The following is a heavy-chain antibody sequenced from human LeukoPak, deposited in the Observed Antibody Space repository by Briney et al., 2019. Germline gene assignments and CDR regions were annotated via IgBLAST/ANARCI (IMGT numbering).Heavy chain of an antibody. CDR3: AKGPRVDYFDY. J-gene: IGHJ4*02. D-gene: IGHD2-15*01. V-gene: IGHV3-23*01. Sequence: PGGSLRLSCAASGFTFSNHGMNWVRQAPGKGLEWVSGISPSGDIKYYADSVKGRFTISRDNSKKTLYLEVSSLTGEDTAVYYCAKGPRVDYFDYWGQGTLVTVSS. CDR2: ISPSGDIK. CDR1: GFTFSNHG.